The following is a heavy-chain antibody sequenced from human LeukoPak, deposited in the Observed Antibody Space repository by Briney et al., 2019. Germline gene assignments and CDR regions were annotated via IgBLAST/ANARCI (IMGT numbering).Heavy chain of an antibody. CDR3: ARGGVVVVAATPFDY. D-gene: IGHD2-15*01. CDR1: GRSFSGYY. J-gene: IGHJ4*02. Sequence: SETLSLTCAVHGRSFSGYYWSLIRQPPGKGLEWIGEINHSGSTNYNPSLKSRVTISVDTSKNQFSLKLSSVTAADTAVYYCARGGVVVVAATPFDYWGQGTLVTVSS. CDR2: INHSGST. V-gene: IGHV4-34*01.